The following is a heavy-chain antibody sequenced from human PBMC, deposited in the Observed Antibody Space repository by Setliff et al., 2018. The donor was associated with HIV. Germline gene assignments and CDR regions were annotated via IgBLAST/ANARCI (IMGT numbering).Heavy chain of an antibody. D-gene: IGHD1-20*01. CDR3: TRDINRYYYIDV. Sequence: GESLKISCAASGFTFSRYWIHWVRQAPGKGLVWVSRTHSDGSSTDYADSVRGRFTISRDNAKNTLYLQMSSLRAEDTAIYFCTRDINRYYYIDVWGKGTTVTVSS. CDR2: THSDGSST. CDR1: GFTFSRYW. J-gene: IGHJ6*03. V-gene: IGHV3-74*01.